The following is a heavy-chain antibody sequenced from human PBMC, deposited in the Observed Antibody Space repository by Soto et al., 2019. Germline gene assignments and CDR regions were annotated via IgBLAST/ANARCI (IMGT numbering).Heavy chain of an antibody. CDR3: ARDHGYCSGGSCYSDY. Sequence: QVQLVQSGAEVKKPGSSVKVSCKACGGTFSSYAISWVRQAPGQGLEWMGGIIPIFGTANYAQKFQGRVTITADESTSTAYMELSSLRSEDTAVYYCARDHGYCSGGSCYSDYWGQGTLVTVSS. J-gene: IGHJ4*02. CDR1: GGTFSSYA. CDR2: IIPIFGTA. V-gene: IGHV1-69*01. D-gene: IGHD2-15*01.